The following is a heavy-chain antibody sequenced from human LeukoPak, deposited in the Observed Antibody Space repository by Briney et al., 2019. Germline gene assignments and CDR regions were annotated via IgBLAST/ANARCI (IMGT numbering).Heavy chain of an antibody. J-gene: IGHJ4*02. D-gene: IGHD2-8*01. CDR3: AILIRKGYAMGALMGLDY. Sequence: GASVKVSCKASGYTFTGYYMHWVRQAPGQGLEWMGWINPNSGGTNYAQKFQGRVTMTRGTSISTAYMELSRLRSDDTAVYYCAILIRKGYAMGALMGLDYWGQGTLVTVSS. V-gene: IGHV1-2*02. CDR1: GYTFTGYY. CDR2: INPNSGGT.